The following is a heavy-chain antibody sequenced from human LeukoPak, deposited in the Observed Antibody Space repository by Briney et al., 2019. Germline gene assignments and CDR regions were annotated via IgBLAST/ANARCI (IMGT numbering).Heavy chain of an antibody. D-gene: IGHD5-24*01. Sequence: PSETLSLTCDVSGGSVSSANWWTWVRQPPGKGLEWIGEIYIGGSFHYNPSLKSRVTISVDTSKNQFSLKLSSVTAADTAVYYCAREYWDGYNSTRRTFDYWGQGTLVTVSS. J-gene: IGHJ4*02. V-gene: IGHV4-4*02. CDR2: IYIGGSF. CDR3: AREYWDGYNSTRRTFDY. CDR1: GGSVSSANW.